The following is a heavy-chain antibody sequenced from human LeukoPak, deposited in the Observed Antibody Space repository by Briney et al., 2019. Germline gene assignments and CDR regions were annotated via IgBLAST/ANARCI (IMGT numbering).Heavy chain of an antibody. Sequence: GGSLRLSCAASGFTFSSYSMNWVRQAPGKGLEWVSSISSSSYIYYADSVKGRFTISRDNAKNSLYLQMNSLRAEDTAVYYCARDSAVAGPHTRFDYWGQGTLVTVSS. D-gene: IGHD6-19*01. CDR2: ISSSSYI. J-gene: IGHJ4*02. CDR3: ARDSAVAGPHTRFDY. V-gene: IGHV3-21*01. CDR1: GFTFSSYS.